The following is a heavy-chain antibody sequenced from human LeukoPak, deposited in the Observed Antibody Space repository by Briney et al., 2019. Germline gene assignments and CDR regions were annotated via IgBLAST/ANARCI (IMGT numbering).Heavy chain of an antibody. Sequence: GGSLRLSCSASGFTFTTYGMNWVRQAPGKGLEWVSSISSSSSYIYYADSVKGRFTISRDNAKNSLYLQMNSLRAEDTAVYYCARSLLWWSFDIWGQGTMVTVSS. J-gene: IGHJ3*02. CDR2: ISSSSSYI. CDR1: GFTFTTYG. CDR3: ARSLLWWSFDI. V-gene: IGHV3-21*01. D-gene: IGHD2-21*01.